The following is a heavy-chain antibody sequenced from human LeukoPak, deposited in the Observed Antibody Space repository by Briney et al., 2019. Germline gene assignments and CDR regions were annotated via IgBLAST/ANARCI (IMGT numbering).Heavy chain of an antibody. D-gene: IGHD3-3*01. Sequence: GGSLRLSCAASGFTFSSYGMSWVRQAPGKGLEWVSGINWNGGSTGYADSVKGRFTISRDNAKNSLYLQMNSLRAEDTALYHCARGITIFGVVSMDVWGQGTTVTVSS. V-gene: IGHV3-20*01. J-gene: IGHJ6*02. CDR3: ARGITIFGVVSMDV. CDR2: INWNGGST. CDR1: GFTFSSYG.